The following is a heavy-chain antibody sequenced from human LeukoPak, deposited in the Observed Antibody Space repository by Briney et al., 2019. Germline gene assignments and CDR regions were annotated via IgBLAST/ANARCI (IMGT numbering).Heavy chain of an antibody. V-gene: IGHV3-21*01. CDR2: ISSSSSYI. D-gene: IGHD4-17*01. Sequence: SGGSLRLSCAASGFAFSSYSMNWVRQAPGKGLEWVSSISSSSSYIYYADSVKGRFTISRDNAKNSLYLQMNSLRAEDTAVYYCARETGDYVTNYYYYYGMDVWGQGTTVTVSS. CDR3: ARETGDYVTNYYYYYGMDV. CDR1: GFAFSSYS. J-gene: IGHJ6*02.